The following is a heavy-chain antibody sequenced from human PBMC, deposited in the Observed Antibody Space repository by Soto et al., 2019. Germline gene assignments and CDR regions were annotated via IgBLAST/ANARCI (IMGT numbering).Heavy chain of an antibody. Sequence: PSETLSLTCTVSGGSISSSSYYWGWIRQPPGKGLEWIGSIYYSGSTYYNPSLKSRVTISVDTSKNQFSLKLSSVTAADTAVYYCARLPQDSSWTYYYYYGMDVWGQGTTVT. V-gene: IGHV4-39*01. CDR1: GGSISSSSYY. D-gene: IGHD6-13*01. J-gene: IGHJ6*02. CDR2: IYYSGST. CDR3: ARLPQDSSWTYYYYYGMDV.